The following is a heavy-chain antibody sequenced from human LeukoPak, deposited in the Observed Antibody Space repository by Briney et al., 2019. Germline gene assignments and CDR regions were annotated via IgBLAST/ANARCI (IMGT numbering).Heavy chain of an antibody. D-gene: IGHD3-16*02. Sequence: PSETLSLTCTVSGYSISSGYYWGWIRQPPGKGLEWIGSIYHSGRTYYNPSLKSRVTISVDTSKNQFSLKLSSVTAADTAVYYCARIVSPRDNAFDIWGQGTMVTVSS. J-gene: IGHJ3*02. CDR3: ARIVSPRDNAFDI. CDR1: GYSISSGYY. V-gene: IGHV4-38-2*02. CDR2: IYHSGRT.